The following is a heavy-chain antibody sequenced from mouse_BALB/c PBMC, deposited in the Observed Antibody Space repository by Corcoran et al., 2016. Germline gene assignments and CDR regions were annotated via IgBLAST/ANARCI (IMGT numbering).Heavy chain of an antibody. CDR1: GYTFTDYN. D-gene: IGHD3-2*02. J-gene: IGHJ3*01. CDR3: ARTVQGFAY. V-gene: IGHV1S29*02. CDR2: IYPYNGGT. Sequence: EVQLQQSGPELVKPGASVKISCKASGYTFTDYNMHWVKQSHGKSLEWIGYIYPYNGGTGYNQKFKSKATLTVDNSSSTAYMELRSLTSEDSAVYYCARTVQGFAYWGQGTLVTVSA.